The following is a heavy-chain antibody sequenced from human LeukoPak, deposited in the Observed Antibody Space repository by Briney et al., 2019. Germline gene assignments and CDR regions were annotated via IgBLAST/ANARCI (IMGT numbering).Heavy chain of an antibody. V-gene: IGHV4-34*01. CDR2: INHSGST. CDR1: GGSFSGYY. CDR3: ARVGRGGCGSPKRSTCYFDY. D-gene: IGHD2-15*01. J-gene: IGHJ4*02. Sequence: PSETLSLTCAVYGGSFSGYYWSWIRQPPGKGLEWIGEINHSGSTNYNPSLKSRVTMSVDTSKNQFSLKLSSVTAADTAVYYCARVGRGGCGSPKRSTCYFDYWGQGNLVTVSS.